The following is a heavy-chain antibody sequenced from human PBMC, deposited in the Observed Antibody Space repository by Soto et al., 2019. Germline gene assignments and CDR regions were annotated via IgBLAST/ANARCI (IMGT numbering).Heavy chain of an antibody. J-gene: IGHJ5*02. V-gene: IGHV4-39*02. Sequence: SETLSLTCTVSGGSISSGGYFWSWIRQPPGKGLEWIGNIHYSGSTYYDSSLKSRVTISVDTSKNQFSLKLSSVTAEDTAVYYCARDLPLTTSSSWSRNAWGQGTLVTVSS. CDR3: ARDLPLTTSSSWSRNA. CDR2: IHYSGST. D-gene: IGHD6-13*01. CDR1: GGSISSGGYF.